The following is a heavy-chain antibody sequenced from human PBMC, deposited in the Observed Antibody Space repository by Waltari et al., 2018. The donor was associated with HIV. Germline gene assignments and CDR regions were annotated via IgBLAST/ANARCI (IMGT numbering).Heavy chain of an antibody. Sequence: EVQLVESGGGLVQPGGSLRLSCAASGFTFTGLDLHWVRQAPGKGLEWVSYISSSGTIYYADSVKGRFTISRDNAKNSLYLQMNSLRAEDTAVYYCAASGYDANFDYWGQGTLVTVSS. CDR3: AASGYDANFDY. J-gene: IGHJ4*02. CDR1: GFTFTGLD. CDR2: ISSSGTI. V-gene: IGHV3-48*01. D-gene: IGHD5-12*01.